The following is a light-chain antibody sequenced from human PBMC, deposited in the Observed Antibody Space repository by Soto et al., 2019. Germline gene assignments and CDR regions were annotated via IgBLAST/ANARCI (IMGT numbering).Light chain of an antibody. CDR1: SSDVGSYNF. CDR2: DVS. CDR3: SSYRTSNTVV. Sequence: QSALTQPASVSGSPGQSITISCTGTSSDVGSYNFVSWYQQRPGKAPKLLIYDVSNRPSGASNRFSGSKSGNTASLTISGLQAEDEADYYCSSYRTSNTVVFGGGTKLTVL. J-gene: IGLJ2*01. V-gene: IGLV2-14*01.